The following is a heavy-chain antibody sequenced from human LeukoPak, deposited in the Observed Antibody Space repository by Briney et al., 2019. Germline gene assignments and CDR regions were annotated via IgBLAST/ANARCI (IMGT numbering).Heavy chain of an antibody. CDR3: AREDSLHSSSWADAFDI. CDR2: ISSSGSTI. V-gene: IGHV3-48*03. D-gene: IGHD6-13*01. CDR1: GFTFSSYE. J-gene: IGHJ3*02. Sequence: GGSLRLSCAASGFTFSSYEMNWVRQAPGKGLEWVSYISSSGSTIYYADSVKGRFTISSDNAKNSLYLQMNSLRAEDTAVYYCAREDSLHSSSWADAFDIWGQGTMVTVSS.